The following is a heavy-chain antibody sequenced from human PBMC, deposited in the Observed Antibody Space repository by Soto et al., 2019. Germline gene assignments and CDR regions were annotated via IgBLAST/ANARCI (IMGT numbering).Heavy chain of an antibody. CDR3: ARIRGSWSGLDV. V-gene: IGHV3-23*01. CDR1: GFPLSTYG. J-gene: IGHJ6*02. D-gene: IGHD2-8*02. Sequence: EVQLLESGGGLVQPGGSLRLSCAASGFPLSTYGMTWVRQAPGKGLEWVSAITGTGGNTYYVDSVKGRFTSSRDNSKNMLYLQVNSLRVEDTAVYYCARIRGSWSGLDVWGQGTTVTVSS. CDR2: ITGTGGNT.